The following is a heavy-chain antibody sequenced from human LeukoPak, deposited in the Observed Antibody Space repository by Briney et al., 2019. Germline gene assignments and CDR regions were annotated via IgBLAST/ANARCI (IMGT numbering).Heavy chain of an antibody. CDR1: GFAFSACA. D-gene: IGHD1-14*01. Sequence: PGGSLRLSCAASGFAFSACAMNWVRQAPGKGLEWVSSISSSGSDVFYADSVKGRFTMSRDNAKNSLYLQMNSLRAEDTAVYYCAREVYSHQDIDYWGQGTLVTVSS. CDR3: AREVYSHQDIDY. J-gene: IGHJ4*02. CDR2: ISSSGSDV. V-gene: IGHV3-21*01.